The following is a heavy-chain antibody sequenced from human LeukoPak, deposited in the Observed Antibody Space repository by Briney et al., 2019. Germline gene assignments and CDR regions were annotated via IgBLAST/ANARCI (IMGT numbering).Heavy chain of an antibody. J-gene: IGHJ4*02. D-gene: IGHD3-10*01. V-gene: IGHV4-34*01. CDR3: AINAGSGSYYNTDY. CDR1: GCSVSSLY. CDR2: IDQSGST. Sequence: SETLSLTCAVYGCSVSSLYWSWIRQPPGKGLEWIGEIDQSGSTNYNPSLKSRVTITIDTSKNQFALKLSSLAGEDKAVYYCAINAGSGSYYNTDYWGQGTLVTVSS.